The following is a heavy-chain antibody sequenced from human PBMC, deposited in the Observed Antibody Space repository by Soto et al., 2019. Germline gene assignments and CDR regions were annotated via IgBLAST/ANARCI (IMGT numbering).Heavy chain of an antibody. J-gene: IGHJ5*02. CDR1: GYTFASFG. CDR3: ARKEYYYDSSGFSP. V-gene: IGHV1-18*01. Sequence: ASVKVSCKASGYTFASFGISWVRQAPGQGLEWMGWISAYNGNTNYAQKLQGRVTMTTDTSTSTAYMELRSLRSDDTAVYYCARKEYYYDSSGFSPWGRGTLVTVSS. D-gene: IGHD3-22*01. CDR2: ISAYNGNT.